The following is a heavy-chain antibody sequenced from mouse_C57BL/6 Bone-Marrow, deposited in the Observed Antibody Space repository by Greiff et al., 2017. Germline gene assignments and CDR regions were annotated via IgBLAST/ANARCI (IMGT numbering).Heavy chain of an antibody. Sequence: QVHVKQSGAELVRPGASVTLSCKASGYTFTDYEMHWVKQTPVHGLEWIGAIDPETGGTAYNQKFKGKAILTADKSSSTAYMELRSLTSEDSAVYYCTRSYYDDYWGQGTTLTVSS. V-gene: IGHV1-15*01. CDR1: GYTFTDYE. D-gene: IGHD2-4*01. CDR3: TRSYYDDY. J-gene: IGHJ2*01. CDR2: IDPETGGT.